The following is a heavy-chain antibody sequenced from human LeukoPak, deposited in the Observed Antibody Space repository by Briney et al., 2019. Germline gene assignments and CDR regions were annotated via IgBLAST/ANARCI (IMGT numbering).Heavy chain of an antibody. J-gene: IGHJ4*02. CDR1: EFSFSLFW. D-gene: IGHD2/OR15-2a*01. Sequence: PGGSLRLPCAASEFSFSLFWMHWVRQPPGKGLVWVSSISSSSSYIYYADSVKGRFTIYRDKAKNSLYLQMNSLRAEDTAVYYCARDHIAKRISFDYWGQGNLVTVSS. CDR3: ARDHIAKRISFDY. V-gene: IGHV3-21*01. CDR2: ISSSSSYI.